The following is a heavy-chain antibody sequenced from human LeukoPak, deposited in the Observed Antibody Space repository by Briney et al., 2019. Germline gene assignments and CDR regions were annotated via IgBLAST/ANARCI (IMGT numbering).Heavy chain of an antibody. CDR1: GFTFKKYA. J-gene: IGHJ4*02. CDR3: AKDHPGILTGLYDY. CDR2: INSNGGRT. V-gene: IGHV3-64D*06. Sequence: PGGSLRLSCSASGFTFKKYAMHWVRQAPGKGLEYVSAINSNGGRTYYADSVKGRFTISRDNSKNTLFLQMSSLRVEDTAVYYCAKDHPGILTGLYDYWGQGTLVTVSS. D-gene: IGHD3-9*01.